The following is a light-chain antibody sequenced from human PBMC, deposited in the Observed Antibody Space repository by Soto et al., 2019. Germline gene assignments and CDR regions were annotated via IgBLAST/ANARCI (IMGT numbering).Light chain of an antibody. V-gene: IGLV1-44*01. CDR1: SSNIGTNA. CDR2: DNH. CDR3: AAWDDRLKWV. J-gene: IGLJ3*02. Sequence: QSVLTQPPSASGTPGQRVTISCSGASSNIGTNAVNWYQQLPGTAPKLLIYDNHQRPSGVPDRFSGSKSGTSASLAISGLQSEDEADYYCAAWDDRLKWVFGGGTKLTVL.